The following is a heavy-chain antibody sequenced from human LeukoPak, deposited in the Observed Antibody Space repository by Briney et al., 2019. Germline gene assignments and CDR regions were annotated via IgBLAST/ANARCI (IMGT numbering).Heavy chain of an antibody. CDR3: ARHGHSYGYVDY. CDR2: IYYSGST. V-gene: IGHV4-39*01. J-gene: IGHJ4*02. D-gene: IGHD5-18*01. CDR1: GGSISSSSYY. Sequence: SETLSLTCTVSGGSISSSSYYWGWIRQPPGKGLEWIGSIYYSGSTYYNPSLKSRVAISEDKSKNQFSLRLSSVTAADTAVYYCARHGHSYGYVDYWGQGTLVTVSS.